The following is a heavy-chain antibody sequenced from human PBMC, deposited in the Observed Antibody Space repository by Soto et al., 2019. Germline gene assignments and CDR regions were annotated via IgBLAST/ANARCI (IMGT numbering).Heavy chain of an antibody. CDR3: ESHYFYDSSYYYPNNTQLPLDH. CDR1: GYPFTTYW. J-gene: IGHJ4*02. D-gene: IGHD3-22*01. Sequence: PGESLKISFQISGYPFTTYWIGWVRQMPGKGLEWVGKIYPPDSDTRYSPSFQGQVTMSVDQSLSTAYPQWSSLKASDRAMYFCESHYFYDSSYYYPNNTQLPLDHWGQGTPVTVPS. CDR2: IYPPDSDT. V-gene: IGHV5-51*01.